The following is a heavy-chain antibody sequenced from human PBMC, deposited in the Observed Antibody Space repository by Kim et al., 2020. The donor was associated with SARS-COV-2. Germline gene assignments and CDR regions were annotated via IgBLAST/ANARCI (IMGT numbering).Heavy chain of an antibody. D-gene: IGHD3-10*01. CDR1: GFTVSSNY. V-gene: IGHV3-66*01. J-gene: IGHJ4*02. Sequence: GGSLRLSCAASGFTVSSNYMSWVRQAPGKGLEWVSVIYSGGSTYYADSVKGRFTISRDNSKNTLYLQMNSLRAEDTAVYYCARTGNYYGSGSYYDYWGQGTLVTVSS. CDR3: ARTGNYYGSGSYYDY. CDR2: IYSGGST.